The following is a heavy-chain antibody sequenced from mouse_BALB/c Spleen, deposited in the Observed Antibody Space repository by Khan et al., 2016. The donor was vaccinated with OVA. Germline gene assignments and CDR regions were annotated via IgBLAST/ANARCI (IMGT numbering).Heavy chain of an antibody. CDR1: GYTFTSYW. D-gene: IGHD1-1*01. Sequence: QVQLKESGAELAKPGASVKMSCKASGYTFTSYWMHWVKQRPGQGLQWIGYINPCTGYTEYNQKFKDKATLTPDKSSNTAYMPLSSLTTEDSAVYCCVKHGSNSAWLSYWGQGTLVTVS. J-gene: IGHJ3*01. CDR2: INPCTGYT. V-gene: IGHV1-7*01. CDR3: VKHGSNSAWLSY.